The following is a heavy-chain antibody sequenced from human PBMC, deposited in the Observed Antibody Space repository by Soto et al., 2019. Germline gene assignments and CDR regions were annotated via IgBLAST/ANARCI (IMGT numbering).Heavy chain of an antibody. D-gene: IGHD2-2*01. J-gene: IGHJ5*02. CDR3: ARGRLGDCSSTSCSGCFDP. V-gene: IGHV4-34*01. CDR1: GGSFSGYY. Sequence: QVQLQQWGAGLLKPSETLSLTCAVYGGSFSGYYWSWIRQPPGKGLEWIGEINHSGSTNYNPSLKSRVTIAVDTSKDQFSLKLVSVTAADTAVYYCARGRLGDCSSTSCSGCFDPWGQGTLVTVSS. CDR2: INHSGST.